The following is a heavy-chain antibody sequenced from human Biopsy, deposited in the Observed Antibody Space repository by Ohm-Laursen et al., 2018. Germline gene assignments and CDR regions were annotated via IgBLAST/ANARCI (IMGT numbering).Heavy chain of an antibody. J-gene: IGHJ4*02. CDR3: VHRRMTPPEFDY. Sequence: TQTPTLTCAFSGFSLTSRGEGVGWLRQPPGKAPEWLALIYWDDDKFYNPSLESRLTITKDTSKNQVLLIMTNMDPVDTATYFCVHRRMTPPEFDYWGQGTLVTVSS. V-gene: IGHV2-5*02. D-gene: IGHD1-14*01. CDR1: GFSLTSRGEG. CDR2: IYWDDDK.